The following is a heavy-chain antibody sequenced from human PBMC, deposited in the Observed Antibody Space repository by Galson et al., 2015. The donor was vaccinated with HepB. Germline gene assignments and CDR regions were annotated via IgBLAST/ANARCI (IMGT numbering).Heavy chain of an antibody. CDR3: ARQRFFDY. CDR1: GYNFVDYW. Sequence: QSGAEVKKPGESLKISCQVSGYNFVDYWIGWVRQVPGKGLEWMGIIYPGGSDTRYSPSFQGQVTISADKSISTAYLQWSSLKASDTAMYYCARQRFFDYWGQGTLVTVSS. CDR2: IYPGGSDT. V-gene: IGHV5-51*01. J-gene: IGHJ4*02. D-gene: IGHD3-3*01.